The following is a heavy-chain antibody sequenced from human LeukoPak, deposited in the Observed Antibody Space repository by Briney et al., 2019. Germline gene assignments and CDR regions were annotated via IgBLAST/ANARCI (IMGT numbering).Heavy chain of an antibody. J-gene: IGHJ6*04. Sequence: PRGSLRPSCSASRFTFSSYAMHWVRQAPGKGLEYVSAVSSNGGSTYYADSVKGRFTISRDNSKNTLYLQMSSLRAEDTAVYYCVKVKYCSGGNCYGSYGMDVWGKGTTVTVSS. D-gene: IGHD2-15*01. CDR1: RFTFSSYA. V-gene: IGHV3-64D*06. CDR3: VKVKYCSGGNCYGSYGMDV. CDR2: VSSNGGST.